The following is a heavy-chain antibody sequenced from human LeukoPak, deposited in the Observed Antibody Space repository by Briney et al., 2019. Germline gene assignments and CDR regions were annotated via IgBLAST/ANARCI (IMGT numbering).Heavy chain of an antibody. CDR3: ARDRDRSLWFGPYYYGMDV. D-gene: IGHD3-10*01. V-gene: IGHV4-4*07. CDR2: IYTSGST. CDR1: GGSISSYY. J-gene: IGHJ6*02. Sequence: SETLSLTCTVSGGSISSYYWSWIRQPAGKGLEWIGRIYTSGSTNYNPSLKSRVTISVDKSKNQFSLKLSSVTAADTAVYYCARDRDRSLWFGPYYYGMDVWGQGTTVTVSS.